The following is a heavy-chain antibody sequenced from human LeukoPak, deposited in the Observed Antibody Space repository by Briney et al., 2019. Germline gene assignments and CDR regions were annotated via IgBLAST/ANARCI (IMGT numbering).Heavy chain of an antibody. D-gene: IGHD6-19*01. CDR2: MNPNSGNT. CDR3: ARGSGIDSSGWYYAFDI. V-gene: IGHV1-8*03. CDR1: GYTFTSYD. J-gene: IGHJ3*02. Sequence: ASVKVSCKASGYTFTSYDINWVRQATGQGLEWMGWMNPNSGNTGYAQKFQGRVTITRNTSISTAYMELSSLSSEDTAGYYCARGSGIDSSGWYYAFDIWGQGTMVTVSS.